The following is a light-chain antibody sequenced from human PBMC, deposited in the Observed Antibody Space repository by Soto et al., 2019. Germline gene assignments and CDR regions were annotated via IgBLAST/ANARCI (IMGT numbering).Light chain of an antibody. V-gene: IGKV3-20*01. CDR3: QQYGSSGT. Sequence: EIVMTQSPGSLSLSPGEGSTLSCRASETIKKNYLAWYQQKPGQAPRLLIYGASSRATGIPDRLSGSGSGTDFTLTISRLEPEDFAVYYCQQYGSSGTFGQGTRLEIK. CDR2: GAS. CDR1: ETIKKNY. J-gene: IGKJ5*01.